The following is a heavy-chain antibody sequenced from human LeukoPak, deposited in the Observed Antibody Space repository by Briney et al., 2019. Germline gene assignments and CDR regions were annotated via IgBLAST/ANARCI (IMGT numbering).Heavy chain of an antibody. D-gene: IGHD5-24*01. CDR1: GFLFSKYW. CDR3: ARLRSLDK. Sequence: GGSLRLSCAAPGFLFSKYWMTWDRQAPGKGLEWVANIKEDDSEIYYVESVKGRFTISRDNAKNSLYLEMSSLRVEDTAVYFCARLRSLDKWGQGTLVTVS. CDR2: IKEDDSEI. J-gene: IGHJ4*02. V-gene: IGHV3-7*01.